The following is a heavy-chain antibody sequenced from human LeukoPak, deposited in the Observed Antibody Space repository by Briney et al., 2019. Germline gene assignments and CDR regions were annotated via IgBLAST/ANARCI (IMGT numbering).Heavy chain of an antibody. CDR3: ASTKEDTAMAPFDY. Sequence: PGGSLRLSCAASGFTFSDYYMSWIRQAPGKGLEWVSYINSSSSYTNYADSVKGRFTISRDNAKNSLYLQMNSLRAEDTAVYYCASTKEDTAMAPFDYWGQGTLVTVSS. V-gene: IGHV3-11*03. J-gene: IGHJ4*02. CDR1: GFTFSDYY. D-gene: IGHD5-18*01. CDR2: INSSSSYT.